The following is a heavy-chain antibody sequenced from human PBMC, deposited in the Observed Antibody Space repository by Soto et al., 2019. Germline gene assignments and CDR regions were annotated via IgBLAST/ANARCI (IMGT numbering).Heavy chain of an antibody. CDR3: ARAREPEYSSSIFFDY. CDR2: IYSAGST. J-gene: IGHJ4*01. V-gene: IGHV3-53*01. CDR1: GLTVSRTQ. Sequence: GASVKVSCAVSGLTVSRTQMSWVRQAPGKGLQWVSVIYSAGSTYYANAVKGRFTISRDISENKIFLELNGLTVDDTAVYYCARAREPEYSSSIFFDYWGRGTVVTVSS. D-gene: IGHD6-6*01.